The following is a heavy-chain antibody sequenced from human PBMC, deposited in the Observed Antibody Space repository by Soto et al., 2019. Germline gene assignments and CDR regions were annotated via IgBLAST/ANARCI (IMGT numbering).Heavy chain of an antibody. Sequence: SETLSFTCTVAGGSISSAPSYWAWIRQPPGKGLEWIGHVFYSGRTTYSPSLRSRVSISADTSKNQFSLKLSSMTAADAAVYFCVGFKSSTIFSHWGQGTLVTVSS. V-gene: IGHV4-39*01. CDR3: VGFKSSTIFSH. CDR2: VFYSGRT. CDR1: GGSISSAPSY. J-gene: IGHJ4*02. D-gene: IGHD3-9*01.